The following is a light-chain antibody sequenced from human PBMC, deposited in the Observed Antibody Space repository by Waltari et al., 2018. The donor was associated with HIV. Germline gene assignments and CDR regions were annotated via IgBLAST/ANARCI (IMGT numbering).Light chain of an antibody. CDR1: SSDIGAYNF. CDR2: EVS. J-gene: IGLJ3*02. Sequence: QSALTQPASVSGSPGQSITLSCTGTSSDIGAYNFVSWYQQHPGKAPNLMLYEVSNRPSGVSTRFSGSVSGNTASLTVSGLQAEDEADYYCSSQTISSTLVFGGGTKLTVL. CDR3: SSQTISSTLV. V-gene: IGLV2-14*01.